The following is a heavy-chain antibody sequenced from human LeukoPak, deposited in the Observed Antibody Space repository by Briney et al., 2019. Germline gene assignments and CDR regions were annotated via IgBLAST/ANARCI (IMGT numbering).Heavy chain of an antibody. CDR3: ARDPDRLVVAAAFDY. CDR2: ISSSSSYI. CDR1: GFTFSSYS. Sequence: GGSLRLSCAASGFTFSSYSMNWVRQAPGKGLEWVSSISSSSSYIYYADSVKGRFTISRDNAKNSLYPQMNSLRAEDTAVYYCARDPDRLVVAAAFDYWGQGTLVTVSS. V-gene: IGHV3-21*01. J-gene: IGHJ4*02. D-gene: IGHD2-15*01.